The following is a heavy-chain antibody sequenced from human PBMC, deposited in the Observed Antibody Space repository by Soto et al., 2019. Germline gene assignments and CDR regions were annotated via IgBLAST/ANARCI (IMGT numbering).Heavy chain of an antibody. CDR3: ARVLWSGYTYYYYGMDV. J-gene: IGHJ6*02. Sequence: GGSLRLSCAASGFTFSSYSMNWVRQAPGKGLEWVSSISSSSSYIYYADSVKGRFTISRDNAKNSLYLQMNSLRAEDTAVYYCARVLWSGYTYYYYGMDVWGQGTTVTVSS. V-gene: IGHV3-21*01. D-gene: IGHD3-3*01. CDR1: GFTFSSYS. CDR2: ISSSSSYI.